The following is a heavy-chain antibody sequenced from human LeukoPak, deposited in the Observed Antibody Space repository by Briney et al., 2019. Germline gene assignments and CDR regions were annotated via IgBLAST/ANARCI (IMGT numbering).Heavy chain of an antibody. V-gene: IGHV1-69*13. D-gene: IGHD1-26*01. J-gene: IGHJ4*02. Sequence: ASVKVSCKASGGTFRNYAFSWVRQAPGHGLEWMGGIIPFLDTPNYAQNFQGRVTIAADESTTTVFVELSSLRSEDTAFYYCARGGSYSMAIDFWGQGTLVTVSS. CDR1: GGTFRNYA. CDR3: ARGGSYSMAIDF. CDR2: IIPFLDTP.